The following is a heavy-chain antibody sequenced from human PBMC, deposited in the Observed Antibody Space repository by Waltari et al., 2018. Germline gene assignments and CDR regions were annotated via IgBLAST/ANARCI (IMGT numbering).Heavy chain of an antibody. V-gene: IGHV3-7*01. Sequence: EVQLVESGGGLAQPGGSMRLPCAVSRLSFSNYWMTWVRQASGKGPEWVANIKQDGSEKYYMDSVKGRFTISRDNAKNSLYLQMNNLRVEDTAVYYCTRGGRDSSWYWRDWGQGTLVTVSS. CDR3: TRGGRDSSWYWRD. J-gene: IGHJ4*02. CDR2: IKQDGSEK. D-gene: IGHD6-13*01. CDR1: RLSFSNYW.